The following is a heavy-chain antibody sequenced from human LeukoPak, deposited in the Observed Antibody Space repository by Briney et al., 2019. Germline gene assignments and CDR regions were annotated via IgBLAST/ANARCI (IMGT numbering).Heavy chain of an antibody. D-gene: IGHD1-14*01. CDR2: ISGSGGST. V-gene: IGHV3-23*01. Sequence: GGSLRLSCAASGFTFSSYAVSWVRQAPGKGLEWVSSISGSGGSTYSADSVKGRFTISRDNSNHTLYLQMNSLRPEDTALYFCAKISSSAEPNLDYWGQGILLTVSS. CDR1: GFTFSSYA. J-gene: IGHJ4*02. CDR3: AKISSSAEPNLDY.